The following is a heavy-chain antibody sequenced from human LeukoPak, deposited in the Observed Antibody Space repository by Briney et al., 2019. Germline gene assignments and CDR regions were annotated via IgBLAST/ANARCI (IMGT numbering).Heavy chain of an antibody. D-gene: IGHD3-22*01. J-gene: IGHJ4*02. CDR3: ASAGDSSGFDY. V-gene: IGHV4-59*13. CDR1: GGSISSYY. CDR2: IYYSGST. Sequence: SETLSLTCTVSGGSISSYYWSWIRQPPGKGLEWIGFIYYSGSTKYNPSLKSRVTISVDTSKNQFSLRLSSVTAADTAVYYCASAGDSSGFDYWGQGTLVTVSS.